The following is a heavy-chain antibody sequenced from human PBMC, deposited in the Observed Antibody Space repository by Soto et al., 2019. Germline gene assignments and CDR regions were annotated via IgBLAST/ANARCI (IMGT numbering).Heavy chain of an antibody. J-gene: IGHJ6*02. Sequence: PGGSLRLSCAASGFTFSSYAMHWVRQAPGKGLEWVAVISYDGSSKYYADSVKGRFTISRDNSKNTLYLQMNSLRAEDTAVYYCARDPSPSNWNYGMDVWGQGTTVTVSS. CDR1: GFTFSSYA. CDR3: ARDPSPSNWNYGMDV. V-gene: IGHV3-30-3*01. CDR2: ISYDGSSK. D-gene: IGHD1-20*01.